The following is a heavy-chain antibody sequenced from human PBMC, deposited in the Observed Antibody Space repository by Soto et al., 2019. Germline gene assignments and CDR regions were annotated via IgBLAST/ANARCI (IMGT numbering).Heavy chain of an antibody. CDR3: ARDWDIVVVVAGHFDY. J-gene: IGHJ4*02. D-gene: IGHD2-15*01. Sequence: EVQLVESGGGLVKPGGSLRLSCAASGFTFSSYSMNWVRQAPGKGLEWVSSISSSSSYIYYADSVKGRFTISRDNAKNSLYLQMNSLRAEDTAVYYCARDWDIVVVVAGHFDYWGQGTLVTVSS. CDR2: ISSSSSYI. CDR1: GFTFSSYS. V-gene: IGHV3-21*01.